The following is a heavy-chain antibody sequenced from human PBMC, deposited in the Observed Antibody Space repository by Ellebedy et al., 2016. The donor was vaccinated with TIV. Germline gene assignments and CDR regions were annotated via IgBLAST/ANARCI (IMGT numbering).Heavy chain of an antibody. Sequence: AASVKVSCKASGGTFSRHVISWVRPAPRQGLEWMGRIIPILGIANYAQKFQGRFTITADKSTSTAYMELSSLRSEDTAVYYCAREPSGVGWYDSSWFDPWGQGTLVTVSS. CDR1: GGTFSRHV. V-gene: IGHV1-69*04. CDR2: IIPILGIA. J-gene: IGHJ5*02. D-gene: IGHD6-19*01. CDR3: AREPSGVGWYDSSWFDP.